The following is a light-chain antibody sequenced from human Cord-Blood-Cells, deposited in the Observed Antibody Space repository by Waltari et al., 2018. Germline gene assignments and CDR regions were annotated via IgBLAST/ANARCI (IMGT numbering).Light chain of an antibody. CDR1: RSTIASTY. J-gene: IGLJ3*02. V-gene: IGLV1-47*01. CDR3: AAWDDSLSGRV. CDR2: RNN. Sequence: QSVLTQPPSASCTPGQRVTISCSSSRSTIASTYLNCYQQLPGTAPKLLIYRNNQRPSGVPDRFSGSKSGTSASLAISGLRSEDEADYYCAAWDDSLSGRVFGGGTKLTVL.